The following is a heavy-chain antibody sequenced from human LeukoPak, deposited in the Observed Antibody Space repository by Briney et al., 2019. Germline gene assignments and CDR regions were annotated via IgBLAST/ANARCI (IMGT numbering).Heavy chain of an antibody. CDR2: ISYDGSNK. J-gene: IGHJ5*02. Sequence: HPGGSLRLSCAASGFTFSSYAMHWVRQAPGKGLEWVAVISYDGSNKYYADSVKGRFTISRDNSKNTLYLQMNSLRAEDTAVYYCARDRVELERLGNWFDPWGQGTLVTVSS. CDR1: GFTFSSYA. D-gene: IGHD1-1*01. CDR3: ARDRVELERLGNWFDP. V-gene: IGHV3-30*04.